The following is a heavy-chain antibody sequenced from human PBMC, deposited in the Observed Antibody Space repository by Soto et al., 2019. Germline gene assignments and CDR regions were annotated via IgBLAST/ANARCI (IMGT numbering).Heavy chain of an antibody. J-gene: IGHJ4*02. CDR2: IIPMFDTP. D-gene: IGHD2-15*01. CDR1: GGTFSSDS. CDR3: ARSGGLDRDFNY. V-gene: IGHV1-69*13. Sequence: GASVKVSCKASGGTFSSDSFSWVRQAPGQGLEWMGGIIPMFDTPIYAQKLQDRVTITADESTSTAYMQLSSLRSGDTAVYYCARSGGLDRDFNYWGQGSLVTVSS.